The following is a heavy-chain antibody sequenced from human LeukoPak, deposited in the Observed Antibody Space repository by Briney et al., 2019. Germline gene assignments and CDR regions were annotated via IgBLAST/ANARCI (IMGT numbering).Heavy chain of an antibody. D-gene: IGHD2-21*01. CDR3: AREVAPLYFHYGMDV. V-gene: IGHV3-33*01. CDR1: GFTFSSYG. Sequence: PGGSLRLSCAASGFTFSSYGMHWVRQAPGKGLEWVAVIWYDGSNKYYADSVKGRFTISRDDSKTTVYLLMNSLRAEDTAVYYCAREVAPLYFHYGMDVWGEGTTVTVSS. J-gene: IGHJ6*01. CDR2: IWYDGSNK.